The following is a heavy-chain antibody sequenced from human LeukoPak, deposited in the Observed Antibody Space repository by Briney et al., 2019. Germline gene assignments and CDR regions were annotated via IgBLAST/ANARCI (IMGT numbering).Heavy chain of an antibody. V-gene: IGHV1-69-2*01. Sequence: ATVKISCKASGYTFTDYYMHWVQQAPGKGLEWMGRVDPEDGETIYAEKFQGRVTITADTSTDTAYMELSSLRSEDTAVYYCALYSSGWPDYWGQGTLVTVSS. CDR3: ALYSSGWPDY. D-gene: IGHD6-19*01. CDR1: GYTFTDYY. CDR2: VDPEDGET. J-gene: IGHJ4*02.